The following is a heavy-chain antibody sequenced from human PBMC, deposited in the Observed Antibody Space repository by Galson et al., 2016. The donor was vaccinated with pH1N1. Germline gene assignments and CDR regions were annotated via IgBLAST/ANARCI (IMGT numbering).Heavy chain of an antibody. D-gene: IGHD3-16*02. Sequence: SLRLSCAASGFTFSNYWMNWVRQVLGKGLEWVANIKDDGSETYYVDSVRGRFTISRDNAKNPLYLQMNSLRDEYTALYFCARAIGSRSDYWGQGTLVTVSS. J-gene: IGHJ4*02. CDR3: ARAIGSRSDY. V-gene: IGHV3-7*01. CDR1: GFTFSNYW. CDR2: IKDDGSET.